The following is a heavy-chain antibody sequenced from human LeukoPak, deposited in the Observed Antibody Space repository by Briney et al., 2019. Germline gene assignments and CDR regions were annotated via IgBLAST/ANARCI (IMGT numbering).Heavy chain of an antibody. CDR2: IWYDGSNK. CDR3: ARGGHGYCSSTSCFTYGDY. J-gene: IGHJ4*02. D-gene: IGHD2-2*02. CDR1: GFTFSSYG. V-gene: IGHV3-33*01. Sequence: GRSLRLSCAASGFTFSSYGMQWVREAPGKGLEGGAVIWYDGSNKYYADSVKGRFTISRDNSKNTLYLQMNSLRAEDTAVYYCARGGHGYCSSTSCFTYGDYWGQGTLVTVSS.